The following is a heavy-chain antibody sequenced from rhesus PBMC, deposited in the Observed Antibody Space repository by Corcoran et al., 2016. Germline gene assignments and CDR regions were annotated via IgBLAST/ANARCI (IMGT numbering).Heavy chain of an antibody. D-gene: IGHD2-27*01. Sequence: QVQLQESGPGVVKPSETLSLTCAVSGGSISDSYRWSWIRQPPGKGLEWIGYIYGSSTSTNYNPSLKSRVTISKDTSKNQFSWKLSSVTAADTAVYYCARSDCSGIYCYSNWYFDLWGPGTPITISS. J-gene: IGHJ2*01. CDR3: ARSDCSGIYCYSNWYFDL. CDR2: IYGSSTST. V-gene: IGHV4S10*01. CDR1: GGSISDSYR.